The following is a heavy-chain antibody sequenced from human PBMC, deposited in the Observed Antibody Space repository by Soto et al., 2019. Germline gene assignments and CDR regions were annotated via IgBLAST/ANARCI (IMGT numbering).Heavy chain of an antibody. J-gene: IGHJ4*02. CDR3: ARSPFSYYDFWSGYYTFDY. Sequence: TSETLSLTCTVSGGSISNYYWSWIRQPPGKGLEWIGYFYYTGITNYNPSLKSRISMSVDTSKNQFSLKLSSVTAADTAVYYCARSPFSYYDFWSGYYTFDYWGQGTLVTVSS. CDR1: GGSISNYY. V-gene: IGHV4-59*08. CDR2: FYYTGIT. D-gene: IGHD3-3*01.